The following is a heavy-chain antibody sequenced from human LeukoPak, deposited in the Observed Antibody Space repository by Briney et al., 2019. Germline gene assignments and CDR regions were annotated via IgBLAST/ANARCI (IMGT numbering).Heavy chain of an antibody. CDR1: GFTFSGYW. V-gene: IGHV3-7*01. CDR2: IKQDGSER. Sequence: GGSLRLSCAASGFTFSGYWMSWVRQAPGKGLEWVANIKQDGSERYHVDSVKGRFTISRDNAKNSLYLQMNSLRAEDTAVYYCAKEGTPQVSTWYDLWGQGTQVIVSS. D-gene: IGHD3-10*01. J-gene: IGHJ5*02. CDR3: AKEGTPQVSTWYDL.